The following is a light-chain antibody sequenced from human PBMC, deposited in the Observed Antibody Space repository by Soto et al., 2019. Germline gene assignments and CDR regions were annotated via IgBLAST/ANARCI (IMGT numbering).Light chain of an antibody. Sequence: QSVLTQPASVSGSPGQSITISCTGTSSDIGAYNYVSWYQQHPGKAPKLMLYDVNKRPSGVPDRFSGSKSGNTASLTVSGLQAEDEADYYCSSYAGSNNYVFGTGTKVTVL. CDR3: SSYAGSNNYV. CDR1: SSDIGAYNY. CDR2: DVN. V-gene: IGLV2-8*01. J-gene: IGLJ1*01.